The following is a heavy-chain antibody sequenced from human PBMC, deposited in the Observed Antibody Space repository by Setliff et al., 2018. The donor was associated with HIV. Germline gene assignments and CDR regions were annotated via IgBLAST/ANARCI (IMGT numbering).Heavy chain of an antibody. Sequence: PGGSVRLSCAASGFSFSNYAMSWVRQAPGKGLEWVSAISASGGSTYYADSLKGRFTISRDNSKNTLYLQMNSLRAEDTALYYCARVPTWGSVDYWGQGTLVTVSS. CDR1: GFSFSNYA. V-gene: IGHV3-23*01. D-gene: IGHD3-16*01. CDR2: ISASGGST. CDR3: ARVPTWGSVDY. J-gene: IGHJ4*02.